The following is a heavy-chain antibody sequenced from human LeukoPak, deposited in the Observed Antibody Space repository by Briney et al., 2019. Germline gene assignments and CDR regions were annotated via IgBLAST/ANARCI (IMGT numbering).Heavy chain of an antibody. CDR1: GFTFSNYA. J-gene: IGHJ4*02. Sequence: GGSLRLSCTASGFTFSNYAMRWVRQAPGKGLDWVSTISGSGDATYYPDSVRGRFTISRDNSKNTLYLQMNSLRAEDTAVYYCVRDKGSSWGEKYYFDYWGQGTLVTVSS. D-gene: IGHD6-13*01. CDR3: VRDKGSSWGEKYYFDY. CDR2: ISGSGDAT. V-gene: IGHV3-23*01.